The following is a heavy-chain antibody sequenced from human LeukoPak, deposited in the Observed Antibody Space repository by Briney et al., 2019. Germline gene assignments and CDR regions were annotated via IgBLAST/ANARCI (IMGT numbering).Heavy chain of an antibody. Sequence: PSETLSLTCTVSGGSISSYYWSWIRQHPGKGLEWIGYIYYSGSTYYNPSLKSRVTISVDTSKNQFSLKLSSVTAADTVVYYCARDPDSSGYPYAFDIWGQGTMVTVSS. CDR2: IYYSGST. CDR1: GGSISSYY. CDR3: ARDPDSSGYPYAFDI. V-gene: IGHV4-59*06. J-gene: IGHJ3*02. D-gene: IGHD3-22*01.